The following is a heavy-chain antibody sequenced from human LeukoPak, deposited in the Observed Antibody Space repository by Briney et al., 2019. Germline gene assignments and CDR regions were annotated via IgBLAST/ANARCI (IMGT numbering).Heavy chain of an antibody. CDR2: IYYSGST. D-gene: IGHD4-23*01. CDR1: GGSISSYF. CDR3: ARGPTTVVTPGGYFDY. Sequence: PSETLSLTCTVAGGSISSYFWSWLRQPPGKGREWIGYIYYSGSTNYNPSLKSRVTISVDTSKNQFSLKLSSVTAADTAVYYCARGPTTVVTPGGYFDYWGQGTLVTVSS. J-gene: IGHJ4*02. V-gene: IGHV4-59*01.